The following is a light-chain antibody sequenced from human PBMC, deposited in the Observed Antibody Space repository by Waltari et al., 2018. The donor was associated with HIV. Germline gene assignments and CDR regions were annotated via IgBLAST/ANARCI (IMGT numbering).Light chain of an antibody. CDR2: QDN. J-gene: IGLJ2*01. V-gene: IGLV3-1*01. CDR1: TLGDTF. CDR3: QAWVSRTAWVI. Sequence: SYDLAQPPSVSVSPGQTASITCSGDTLGDTFASWYQQRPGQSPLLIIYQDNRRPSGIPDRFSGSHSANAATLTISETQAMDEADYFCQAWVSRTAWVIFGGGTKLTVV.